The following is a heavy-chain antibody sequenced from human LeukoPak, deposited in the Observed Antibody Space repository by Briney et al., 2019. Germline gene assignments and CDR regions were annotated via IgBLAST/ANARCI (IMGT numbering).Heavy chain of an antibody. CDR3: AKHVGAYYFDY. J-gene: IGHJ4*02. Sequence: GGSLRLSCAASGFTFSSYAMSWVRQAPGKGLKWVSTINDNGDGTYYADSVKGRFTISRDNSYNTVSLQMNSLRDEDTGVYYCAKHVGAYYFDYWGQGTLVTVSS. CDR1: GFTFSSYA. D-gene: IGHD3-16*01. CDR2: INDNGDGT. V-gene: IGHV3-23*01.